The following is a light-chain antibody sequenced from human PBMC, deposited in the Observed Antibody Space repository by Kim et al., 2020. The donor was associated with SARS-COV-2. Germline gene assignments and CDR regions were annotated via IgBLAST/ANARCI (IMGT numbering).Light chain of an antibody. V-gene: IGKV1-39*01. CDR2: TAS. J-gene: IGKJ1*01. CDR1: QDISRY. CDR3: QQTYSASRT. Sequence: ASVGDRVTIPCRASQDISRYLNWYQQKPGKAPKLLIYTASSLQSGVPSRFTGSESETDFTLTISSLQPEDFATYYCQQTYSASRTFGQGTKVDIK.